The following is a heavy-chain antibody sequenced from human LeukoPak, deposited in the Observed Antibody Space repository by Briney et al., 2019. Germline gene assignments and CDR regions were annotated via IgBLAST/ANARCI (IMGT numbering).Heavy chain of an antibody. CDR1: GGSFSGYY. J-gene: IGHJ6*04. CDR3: ARRLPRHRGPYYYGMDV. Sequence: SETLSLTCAVYGGSFSGYYWSWSRQPPGKGLEWIGEINHSGSTNYNPSLKSRVTISVDTSKNQFSLKLSSVTAADTAVYYCARRLPRHRGPYYYGMDVWGKGTTVTVSS. D-gene: IGHD2-21*01. CDR2: INHSGST. V-gene: IGHV4-34*01.